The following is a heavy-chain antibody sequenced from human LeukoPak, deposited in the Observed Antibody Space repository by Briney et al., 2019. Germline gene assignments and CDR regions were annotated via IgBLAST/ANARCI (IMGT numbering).Heavy chain of an antibody. D-gene: IGHD6-6*01. Sequence: PSQTLSLTCTVSGGSLSSGSYYWSWIRQPAGKGLEWIGRIYSSGSTNYNPSLKSRVTISQDTSKNQVSLKLSSVTAADTAVYYCARDPRYSSSAHVFDIWGQGTMVTVSS. V-gene: IGHV4-61*02. J-gene: IGHJ3*02. CDR3: ARDPRYSSSAHVFDI. CDR1: GGSLSSGSYY. CDR2: IYSSGST.